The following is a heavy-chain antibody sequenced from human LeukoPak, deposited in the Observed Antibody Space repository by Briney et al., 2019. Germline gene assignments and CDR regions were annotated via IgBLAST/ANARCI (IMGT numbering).Heavy chain of an antibody. CDR2: ISYDGSNK. V-gene: IGHV3-30-3*01. D-gene: IGHD3-10*01. Sequence: GGSLRLSCAASGFTFSSYAMHWVRQAPGKGLEWVAVISYDGSNKYYADSVKGRFTISRDNSKNTLYLQMNSLRAEDTAVYYCAYGSGIPVEYYFDYWGQGTLVTVSS. CDR1: GFTFSSYA. J-gene: IGHJ4*02. CDR3: AYGSGIPVEYYFDY.